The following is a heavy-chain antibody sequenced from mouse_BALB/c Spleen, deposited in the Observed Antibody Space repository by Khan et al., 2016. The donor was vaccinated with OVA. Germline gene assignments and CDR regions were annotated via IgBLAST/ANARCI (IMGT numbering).Heavy chain of an antibody. CDR3: SRTPFAY. CDR2: IDPYDSET. CDR1: GYTFTSYW. Sequence: QVQLQQSGAELVRPGASVKLSCEASGYTFTSYWMNWVKQSPEQGLEWIGRIDPYDSETHYNQNFKDKAILTVDKSSSTAYMQLSSLTSEDSAVYYWSRTPFAYWGQGTLVTVSA. V-gene: IGHV1-52*01. J-gene: IGHJ3*01.